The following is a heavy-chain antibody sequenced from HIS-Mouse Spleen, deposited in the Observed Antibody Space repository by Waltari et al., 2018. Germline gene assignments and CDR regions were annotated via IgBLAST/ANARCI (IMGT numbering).Heavy chain of an antibody. CDR2: IYYSGST. CDR3: AREIQYSSSWYDWYFDL. V-gene: IGHV4-39*07. D-gene: IGHD6-13*01. Sequence: QLQLQESGPGLVKPSETLSLTCTVSGCSISSSSYYWGWIRQTPGQGLEWIGSIYYSGSTYYNPSLKSRVTISVDTSKNQFSLKLSSVTAADTAVYYCAREIQYSSSWYDWYFDLWGRGTLVTVSS. CDR1: GCSISSSSYY. J-gene: IGHJ2*01.